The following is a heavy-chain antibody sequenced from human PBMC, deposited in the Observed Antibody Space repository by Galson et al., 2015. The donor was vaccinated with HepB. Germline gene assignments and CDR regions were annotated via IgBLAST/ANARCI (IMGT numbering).Heavy chain of an antibody. CDR2: ISSNGGST. V-gene: IGHV3-64*01. J-gene: IGHJ6*02. CDR1: GFTFSSYA. CDR3: ARCFGDCPVTHSYYYYYGMNV. D-gene: IGHD2-21*01. Sequence: SLRLSCAASGFTFSSYAMHWVRQAPGKGLEYVSGISSNGGSTYYANSVKGRFTISRDKSKNTLYLQMGSLRAEDMAVYYCARCFGDCPVTHSYYYYYGMNVWGQGSTVIVS.